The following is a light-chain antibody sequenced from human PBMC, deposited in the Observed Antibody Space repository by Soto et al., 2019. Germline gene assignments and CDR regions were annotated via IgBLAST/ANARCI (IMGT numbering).Light chain of an antibody. CDR3: RSYAGTGTWV. J-gene: IGLJ3*02. V-gene: IGLV2-23*02. CDR1: SSDVGTYNI. CDR2: EVT. Sequence: QSALTQPASVSGSPGQSITITCTGTSSDVGTYNIVSWYQQYPGKAPKVVISEVTKRPSGISDRFSGSKSGNMASLTISGLQPEDEADYYCRSYAGTGTWVFGGGTQLTVL.